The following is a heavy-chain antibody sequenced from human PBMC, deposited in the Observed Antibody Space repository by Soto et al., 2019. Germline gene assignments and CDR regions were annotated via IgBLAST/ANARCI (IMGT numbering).Heavy chain of an antibody. Sequence: QVQLQESGPGLVKPSETLSLTCTVSGGSINSYYWSWIRQPPGKGLECIGYIYYSGSTNYNPSLRCRVTLSGDSSEKQFSLRLTSVSAADTDVYYCASEGYWGQGNLVTGSS. CDR1: GGSINSYY. V-gene: IGHV4-59*08. CDR2: IYYSGST. J-gene: IGHJ4*02. CDR3: ASEGY.